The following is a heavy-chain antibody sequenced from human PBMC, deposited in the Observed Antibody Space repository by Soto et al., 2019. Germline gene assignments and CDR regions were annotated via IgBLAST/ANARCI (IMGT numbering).Heavy chain of an antibody. CDR1: GFTFSAYY. Sequence: GGSLRLSCAASGFTFSAYYMSWIRQAPGKELEWVSYISSSSSYTNYADSVKGRFTISRDNAKNSLYLQMNSLRAEDTAVYYCARVELGVVVPAAINYGMDVWGQGTTVTVSS. J-gene: IGHJ6*02. CDR2: ISSSSSYT. V-gene: IGHV3-11*06. D-gene: IGHD2-2*01. CDR3: ARVELGVVVPAAINYGMDV.